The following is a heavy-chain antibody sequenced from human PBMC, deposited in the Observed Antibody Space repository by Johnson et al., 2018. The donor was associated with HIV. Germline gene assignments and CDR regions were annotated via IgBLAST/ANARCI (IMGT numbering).Heavy chain of an antibody. V-gene: IGHV3-30-3*01. Sequence: QVQLVESGGGLVKPGGSLRLSCAASGFTFSSYSMHWVRQAPGKGLEWVAVISYDGSNKYYADSVKGRFTISRDNSKNTLYLQMNSLRAEDTAVYYCARDHLTGNYAFDIWGQGTMVTVSS. CDR3: ARDHLTGNYAFDI. CDR1: GFTFSSYS. J-gene: IGHJ3*02. CDR2: ISYDGSNK. D-gene: IGHD7-27*01.